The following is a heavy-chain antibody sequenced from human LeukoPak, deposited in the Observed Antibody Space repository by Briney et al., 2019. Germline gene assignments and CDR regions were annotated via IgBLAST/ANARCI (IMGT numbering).Heavy chain of an antibody. CDR2: ISDSGVAT. CDR3: AKVPYSDYGSGRPPFMDV. V-gene: IGHV3-23*01. CDR1: GFTFSHYA. Sequence: GGSLRLSCAASGFTFSHYAMSWVRQAPGKGLEWVSTISDSGVATYYADSVMGRFTISRDNSKNTLYLQMNSLRAEDTAIHYCAKVPYSDYGSGRPPFMDVWGQGTTVAVS. J-gene: IGHJ6*02. D-gene: IGHD3-10*01.